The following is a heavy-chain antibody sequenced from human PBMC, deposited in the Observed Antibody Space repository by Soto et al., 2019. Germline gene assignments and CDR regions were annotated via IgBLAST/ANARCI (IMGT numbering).Heavy chain of an antibody. D-gene: IGHD1-7*01. J-gene: IGHJ5*02. CDR3: ARDKHWNYLSNWFDP. CDR1: GGSISSGGYY. CDR2: IYYSGST. Sequence: QVQLQESGPGLVKPSQTLSLTCTVSGGSISSGGYYWSWIRQHPGKGLEWIGYIYYSGSTHYNPFLKSRVTISVDTSKNQFSLKLSSVTAADTAVYYGARDKHWNYLSNWFDPWGQGTLVTVSS. V-gene: IGHV4-31*03.